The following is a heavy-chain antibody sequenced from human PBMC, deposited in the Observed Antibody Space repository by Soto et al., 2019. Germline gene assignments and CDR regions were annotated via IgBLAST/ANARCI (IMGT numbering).Heavy chain of an antibody. CDR2: ISAYNGNT. V-gene: IGHV1-18*01. Sequence: QVQLVQSGAEVEKPGASVKVSCKASGYTFTSYGISWVRQAPGQGLEWMGWISAYNGNTNYAQKLQGRVTMTTDTSTSKAYMELRSRRSDDTAVYYCARSSGSAYWFDPWGQGTLVTVSS. CDR1: GYTFTSYG. D-gene: IGHD2-21*01. J-gene: IGHJ5*02. CDR3: ARSSGSAYWFDP.